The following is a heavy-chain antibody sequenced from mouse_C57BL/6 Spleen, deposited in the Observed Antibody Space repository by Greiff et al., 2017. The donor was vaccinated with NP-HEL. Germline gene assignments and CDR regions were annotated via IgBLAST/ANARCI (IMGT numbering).Heavy chain of an antibody. V-gene: IGHV3-6*01. CDR2: ISYDGSN. J-gene: IGHJ2*01. Sequence: EVKLQESGPGLVKPSQSLSLTCSVTGYSITSGYYWNWIRQFPGNKLEWIGYISYDGSNNYNPSLKTRISITRDTSKNQFFLKLNSVTTEDTATYYCARGSSSFDYWGQGTTLTVSS. D-gene: IGHD1-1*01. CDR3: ARGSSSFDY. CDR1: GYSITSGYY.